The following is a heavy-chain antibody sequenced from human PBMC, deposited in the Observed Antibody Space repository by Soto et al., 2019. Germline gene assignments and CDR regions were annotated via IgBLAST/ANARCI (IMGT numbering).Heavy chain of an antibody. CDR2: ISYDGSNK. CDR3: AKVITIFGVVTVYYYGMDV. Sequence: PGGSLRLSCEASGFTFSSYGMHWVRQAPGKGLEWVAVISYDGSNKYYADSVKGRFTISRDNSKNTLYLQMNSLRAEDTAVYYCAKVITIFGVVTVYYYGMDVWGQGTTVTVSS. CDR1: GFTFSSYG. D-gene: IGHD3-3*01. J-gene: IGHJ6*02. V-gene: IGHV3-30*18.